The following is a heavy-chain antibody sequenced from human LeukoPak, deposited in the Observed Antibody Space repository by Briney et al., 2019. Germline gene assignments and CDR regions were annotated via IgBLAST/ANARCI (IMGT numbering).Heavy chain of an antibody. CDR3: AKARSWFHFGY. J-gene: IGHJ4*02. D-gene: IGHD2-15*01. CDR1: GFTFDDYA. CDR2: ISWNSGSI. Sequence: PGRSLRLSCAASGFTFDDYAMHWVRQAPGKGLEWVSGISWNSGSIGYADSVKGRFTISRDNAKNSLYLQMNSLRAEDTALYYCAKARSWFHFGYWGQGTLVTVSS. V-gene: IGHV3-9*01.